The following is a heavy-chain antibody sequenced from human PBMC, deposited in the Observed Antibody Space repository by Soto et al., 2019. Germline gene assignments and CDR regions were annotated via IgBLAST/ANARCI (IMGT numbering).Heavy chain of an antibody. Sequence: GESLKIFCKGSGYSFTSYWIGWVRQMPGKGLEWMGIIYPGDSDTRYSPSFQGQVTISADKSISTAYLQWSSLKASDTAMYYCARQRGQYYDILTGRMSSYYSGMDVWGQGTTVTVSS. J-gene: IGHJ6*02. CDR2: IYPGDSDT. V-gene: IGHV5-51*01. CDR3: ARQRGQYYDILTGRMSSYYSGMDV. CDR1: GYSFTSYW. D-gene: IGHD3-9*01.